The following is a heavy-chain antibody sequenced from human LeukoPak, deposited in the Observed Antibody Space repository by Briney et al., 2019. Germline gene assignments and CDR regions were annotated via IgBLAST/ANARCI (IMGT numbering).Heavy chain of an antibody. J-gene: IGHJ4*02. CDR1: GYTFTGYY. V-gene: IGHV1-2*06. D-gene: IGHD1-26*01. CDR2: INPNSGGT. CDR3: ARDLRFVGATSGLDY. Sequence: GASVKVSCKASGYTFTGYYMHWVRQAPGQGLEWMGRINPNSGGTNYAQKFQGRVTMTRDTSISTAYMELSRLRSDDTAVYYCARDLRFVGATSGLDYWGQGTLVTVSS.